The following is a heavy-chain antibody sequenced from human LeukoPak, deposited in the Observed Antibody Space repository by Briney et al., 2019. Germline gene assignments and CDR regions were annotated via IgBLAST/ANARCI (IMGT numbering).Heavy chain of an antibody. CDR2: MNPNSGNT. V-gene: IGHV1-8*01. D-gene: IGHD3-3*01. J-gene: IGHJ5*02. CDR1: GYTFTSYD. CDR3: ARGIRLDYDFWSGTWGWFAP. Sequence: ASVKVSCKASGYTFTSYDINWVRQATGQGLEWMGWMNPNSGNTGYAQKFQGRVTMTRNTSISTAYMELSSLRSEDTAVYYCARGIRLDYDFWSGTWGWFAPWGQGTLVTVSS.